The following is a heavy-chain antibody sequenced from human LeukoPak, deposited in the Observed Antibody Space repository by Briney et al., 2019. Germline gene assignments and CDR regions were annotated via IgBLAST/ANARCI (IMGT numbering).Heavy chain of an antibody. J-gene: IGHJ4*02. CDR2: ISGSGDRA. CDR3: VRKVIVATNYFDL. D-gene: IGHD2-15*01. CDR1: GFTFSSHA. V-gene: IGHV3-23*01. Sequence: GGSLRLSCAASGFTFSSHAMSWVRQAPGKGLEWVSSISGSGDRAYYADSVKGRLTISRDNSKKTVYVQVNSLRADDTAVYYCVRKVIVATNYFDLWGQGTLVTVSS.